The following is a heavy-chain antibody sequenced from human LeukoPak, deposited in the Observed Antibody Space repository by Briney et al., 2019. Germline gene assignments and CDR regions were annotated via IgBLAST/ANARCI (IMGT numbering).Heavy chain of an antibody. CDR1: GFTFSSYW. CDR3: ARGPPYYDFWSGSNWFDA. D-gene: IGHD3-3*01. J-gene: IGHJ5*02. CDR2: IKQDGSEK. V-gene: IGHV3-7*01. Sequence: GGSLRLSCAASGFTFSSYWMSWVRQAPGKGLEGVANIKQDGSEKYYVDSVKGRFTISRENAKDSLYLQMNSLRAEDTAVYYCARGPPYYDFWSGSNWFDAWGQGTLVTVSS.